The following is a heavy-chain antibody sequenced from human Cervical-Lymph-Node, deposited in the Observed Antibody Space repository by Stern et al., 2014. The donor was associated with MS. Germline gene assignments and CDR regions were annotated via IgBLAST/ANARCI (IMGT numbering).Heavy chain of an antibody. CDR1: GGTFSSYA. V-gene: IGHV1-69*17. Sequence: QVQLMQSGAEVKKPGSSVKVSCKASGGTFSSYAISWVRQAPGQGLEWMGGIIPIFGIANYAQKFQGRVTITADKSTSTAYMELSSLRSEDTAVYYCARVERLELHWFDPWGQGTLVTVSS. J-gene: IGHJ5*02. CDR2: IIPIFGIA. CDR3: ARVERLELHWFDP. D-gene: IGHD1-7*01.